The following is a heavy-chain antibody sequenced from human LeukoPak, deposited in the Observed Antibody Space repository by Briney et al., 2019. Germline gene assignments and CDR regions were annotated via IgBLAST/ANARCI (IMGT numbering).Heavy chain of an antibody. J-gene: IGHJ3*02. CDR2: ISYDGSNK. CDR1: GFTFSSYA. V-gene: IGHV3-30*04. D-gene: IGHD3-9*01. CDR3: AGDPSYYDILTDGRHGAFDI. Sequence: GGSLRLSCAASGFTFSSYAMHWVRQAPGKGLEWVAVISYDGSNKYYADSVKGRFTISRDNSKNTLYLQMNSLRAEDTAVYYCAGDPSYYDILTDGRHGAFDIWGQGTMVTVSS.